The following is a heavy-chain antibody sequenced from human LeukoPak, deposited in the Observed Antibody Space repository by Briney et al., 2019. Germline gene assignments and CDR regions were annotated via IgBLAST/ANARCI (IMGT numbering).Heavy chain of an antibody. J-gene: IGHJ5*02. CDR1: GFTFSSYA. D-gene: IGHD4-17*01. V-gene: IGHV3-30-3*01. CDR3: ARADYGDFQQRGS. Sequence: HPGGSLRLSCAASGFTFSSYAMSWVRQAPGKGLEWVAGISYDATIKHYADSVKGRFTISRDNSKNTLFLQLSSLRVDDAAVYFCARADYGDFQQRGSWGQGTLVTVSS. CDR2: ISYDATIK.